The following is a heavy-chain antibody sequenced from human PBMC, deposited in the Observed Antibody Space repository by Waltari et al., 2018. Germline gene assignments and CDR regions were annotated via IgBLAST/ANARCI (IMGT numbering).Heavy chain of an antibody. CDR3: ARAIRRVSSYFDY. D-gene: IGHD3-16*01. Sequence: QVQLVQSGAEVKKPGASVKVSCKASGYTFTSYYMPWVRQAPGQGLEWMGRINPSGGSKSYAQKFQGRVTMTRDTSTSTVYMELSSLRSEDTAVYYCARAIRRVSSYFDYWGQGTLVTVSS. CDR2: INPSGGSK. J-gene: IGHJ4*02. CDR1: GYTFTSYY. V-gene: IGHV1-46*01.